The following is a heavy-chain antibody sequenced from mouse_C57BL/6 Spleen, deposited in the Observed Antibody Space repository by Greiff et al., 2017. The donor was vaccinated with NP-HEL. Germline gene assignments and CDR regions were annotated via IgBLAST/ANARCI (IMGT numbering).Heavy chain of an antibody. V-gene: IGHV1-61*01. Sequence: QVQLKQPGAELVRPGSSVKLSCKASGYTFTSYWMDWVKQRPGQGLEWIGNIYPSDSETHYNQKFKDKATLTVDKSSSTAYMQLSSLTSEDSAVYYCARRPWDYYAMDYWGQGTSVTVSS. CDR3: ARRPWDYYAMDY. CDR2: IYPSDSET. CDR1: GYTFTSYW. D-gene: IGHD4-1*01. J-gene: IGHJ4*01.